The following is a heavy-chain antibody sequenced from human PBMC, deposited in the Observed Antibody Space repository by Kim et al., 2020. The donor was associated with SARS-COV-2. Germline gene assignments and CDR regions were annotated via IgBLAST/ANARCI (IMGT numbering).Heavy chain of an antibody. CDR3: ARGDTAMVNYYYYGMDV. CDR1: GFTFSSYS. D-gene: IGHD5-18*01. Sequence: GGSLRLSCAASGFTFSSYSMNWVRQAPGKGLEWVSYISSSSSTIYYADSVKGRFTISRDNAKNSLYLQMNSLRAEDTAVYYCARGDTAMVNYYYYGMDVWGQGTTVTVSS. J-gene: IGHJ6*02. CDR2: ISSSSSTI. V-gene: IGHV3-48*04.